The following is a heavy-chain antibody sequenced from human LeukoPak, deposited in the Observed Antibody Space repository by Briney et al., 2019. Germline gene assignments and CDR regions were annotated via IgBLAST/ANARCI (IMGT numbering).Heavy chain of an antibody. CDR3: ARDSGTCSSTSCYTDYYYYMDV. CDR1: GFTFSSYA. J-gene: IGHJ6*03. Sequence: PGGSLRLSCAASGFTFSSYAMSWVRQAPGKGLEWVASIKPDGSDKYYVDSVKGRFTISRDNAENSLSLQMNSLSAEDTAVYYCARDSGTCSSTSCYTDYYYYMDVWGKGTTVTVSS. D-gene: IGHD2-2*02. CDR2: IKPDGSDK. V-gene: IGHV3-7*01.